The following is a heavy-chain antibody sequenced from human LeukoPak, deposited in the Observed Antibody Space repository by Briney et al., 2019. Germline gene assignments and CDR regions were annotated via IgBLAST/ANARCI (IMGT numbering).Heavy chain of an antibody. J-gene: IGHJ6*03. CDR1: GFTFSNYA. CDR2: ISGTGGST. Sequence: GGSLRLSCAASGFTFSNYAMIWVRQAPGKGLEWVSAISGTGGSTYYPDSVKGRFTISRDNSKNTLYLQTNRLRADDTAVYYCAKGFGDYYYYYMDVWGKGTTVTVSS. D-gene: IGHD3-16*01. CDR3: AKGFGDYYYYYMDV. V-gene: IGHV3-23*01.